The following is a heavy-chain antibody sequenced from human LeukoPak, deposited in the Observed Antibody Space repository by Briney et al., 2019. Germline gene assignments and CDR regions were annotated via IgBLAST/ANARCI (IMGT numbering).Heavy chain of an antibody. J-gene: IGHJ4*02. CDR1: GYTFTSYG. Sequence: ASVKVSCKASGYTFTSYGISWVRQAPGQGLEWMGWISAYNGNTNYAQKLQGRVTMTTDTSTSTAYMELRSLRSDDTAVYYCARGIHYYDSSSLNYWGQGTLVTVSS. CDR3: ARGIHYYDSSSLNY. D-gene: IGHD3-22*01. V-gene: IGHV1-18*01. CDR2: ISAYNGNT.